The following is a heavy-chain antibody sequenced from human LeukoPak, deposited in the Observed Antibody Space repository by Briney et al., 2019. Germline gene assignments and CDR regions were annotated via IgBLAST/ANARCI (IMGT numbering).Heavy chain of an antibody. CDR1: GGSISSGGYS. V-gene: IGHV4-30-2*01. CDR3: ARVLMITFGGVIVSPGYFDY. CDR2: IYHGGST. Sequence: PSETLSLTCAVSGGSISSGGYSWSWIRQPPGKGLEWIGYIYHGGSTYYNPSLKSRVTISVDRSKNQFSLKLSSVTAADTAVYYCARVLMITFGGVIVSPGYFDYWGQGTLVSVSS. D-gene: IGHD3-16*02. J-gene: IGHJ4*02.